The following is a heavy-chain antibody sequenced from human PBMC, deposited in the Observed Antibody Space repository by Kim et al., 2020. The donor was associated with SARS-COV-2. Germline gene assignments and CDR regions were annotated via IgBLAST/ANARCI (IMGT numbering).Heavy chain of an antibody. V-gene: IGHV4-34*01. CDR1: GGSFSGYY. Sequence: SETLSLTCAVYGGSFSGYYWSWIRQPPGKGLEWIGEINHSGGTNYNPPLKSRVTISVDTSKNQFSLKLSSVTAADTAVYYCARFSALTGRFFDWLDY. D-gene: IGHD3-3*01. CDR3: ARFSALTGRFFDWLDY. J-gene: IGHJ4*01. CDR2: INHSGGT.